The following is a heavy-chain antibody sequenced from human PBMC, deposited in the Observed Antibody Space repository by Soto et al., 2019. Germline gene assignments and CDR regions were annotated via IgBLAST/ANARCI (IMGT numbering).Heavy chain of an antibody. Sequence: GTLRLSCATAGFPFLSYGIYWVCQAPGKGLEWLAFISYDGSNKYYADSVKGRFTISRDNSKNTLYLQMNSLRAEDTAVYYCAKSPGGYYSFDIWGQGT. D-gene: IGHD3-3*01. CDR1: GFPFLSYG. J-gene: IGHJ3*02. CDR3: AKSPGGYYSFDI. CDR2: ISYDGSNK. V-gene: IGHV3-30*18.